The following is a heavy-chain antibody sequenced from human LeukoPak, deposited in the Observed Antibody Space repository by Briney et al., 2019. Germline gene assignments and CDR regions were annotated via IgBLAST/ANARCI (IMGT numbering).Heavy chain of an antibody. V-gene: IGHV4-39*01. CDR2: IYYSGST. CDR3: ARAPRVVVISATPTYYFDY. CDR1: GGSISSSSYY. D-gene: IGHD2-15*01. J-gene: IGHJ4*02. Sequence: SETLSLTCTVSGGSISSSSYYWGWIRQPPGKGLEWIGSIYYSGSTYYNPSLKSRVTISVDTSKNQFSLKLSSVTAADTAVYFCARAPRVVVISATPTYYFDYWGQGTLVTVSS.